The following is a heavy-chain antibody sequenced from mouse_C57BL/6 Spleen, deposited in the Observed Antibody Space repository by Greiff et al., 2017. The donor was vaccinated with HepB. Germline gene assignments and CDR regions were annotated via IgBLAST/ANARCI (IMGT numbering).Heavy chain of an antibody. J-gene: IGHJ3*01. D-gene: IGHD1-1*01. V-gene: IGHV1-59*01. CDR2: IDPSDSYT. CDR3: AQLRFAY. Sequence: QVQLQQPGAELVKPGTSVKLSCKASGYTFTSYWMHWVKQRPGQGLEWIGVIDPSDSYTNYNQKFKGKATLTVDTSSSTAYMQLSSLTSEDSAVYYCAQLRFAYWGQGTLVTVSA. CDR1: GYTFTSYW.